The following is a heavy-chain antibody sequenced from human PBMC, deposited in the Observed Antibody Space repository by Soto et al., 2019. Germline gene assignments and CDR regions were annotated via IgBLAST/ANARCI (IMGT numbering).Heavy chain of an antibody. Sequence: PGGSLRLSCAASGFTFSSYAMSWVRQAPGKGLEWVSAISGRGGSTYYADSVKGRFTIARDNSKNTMYLQMNSLRAEDTAVYYCAKCSTSWTNWFDPWGQGTLVTVSS. V-gene: IGHV3-23*01. CDR2: ISGRGGST. CDR1: GFTFSSYA. J-gene: IGHJ5*02. D-gene: IGHD2-2*01. CDR3: AKCSTSWTNWFDP.